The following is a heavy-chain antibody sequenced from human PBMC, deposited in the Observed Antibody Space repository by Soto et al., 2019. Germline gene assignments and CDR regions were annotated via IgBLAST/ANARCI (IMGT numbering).Heavy chain of an antibody. J-gene: IGHJ6*03. CDR2: INPSGGST. V-gene: IGHV1-46*03. CDR3: AIVSFHYYYMDV. CDR1: GYTFTSYY. Sequence: GASVKVSCKASGYTFTSYYMHWVRQAPGQGLEWKGIINPSGGSTGYAQKFQGRVTMTRDTSTSTVYMELSSLRSEDTAVYYCAIVSFHYYYMDVWGKGTTVTVSS.